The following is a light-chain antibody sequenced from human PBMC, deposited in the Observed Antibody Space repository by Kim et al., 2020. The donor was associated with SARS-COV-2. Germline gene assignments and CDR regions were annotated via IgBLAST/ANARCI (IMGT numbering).Light chain of an antibody. CDR1: QSVGTS. CDR3: HQRSDWPLT. CDR2: DAS. Sequence: EIVLTQSPATLSLSPGERASLSCRASQSVGTSLVWYQQKVGQAPRLLIHDASKRATDIPAKFSGSGSGTDFTLTISNLESEDFAVYYCHQRSDWPLTFGGGTKVDIK. J-gene: IGKJ4*01. V-gene: IGKV3-11*01.